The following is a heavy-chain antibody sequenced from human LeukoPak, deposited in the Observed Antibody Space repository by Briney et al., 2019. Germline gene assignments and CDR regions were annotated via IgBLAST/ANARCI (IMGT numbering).Heavy chain of an antibody. D-gene: IGHD2-15*01. V-gene: IGHV1-69*05. J-gene: IGHJ5*02. CDR1: GGTFSSYA. Sequence: GASVKVSCKASGGTFSSYAISWVRQAPGQGLEWMGGIIPIFGTANSAQKFQGRVTITTDESTSTAYMELSSLRSEDTALYYCAKDSQHVWSPGSGFDPWGQGTLVTVSS. CDR3: AKDSQHVWSPGSGFDP. CDR2: IIPIFGTA.